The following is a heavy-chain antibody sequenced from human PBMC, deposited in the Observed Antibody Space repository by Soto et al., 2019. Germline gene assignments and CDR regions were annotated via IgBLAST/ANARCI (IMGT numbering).Heavy chain of an antibody. V-gene: IGHV4-59*01. CDR3: AKEGSKDYYYYYAMDV. J-gene: IGHJ6*02. Sequence: SETLSLTCTVSGGSISSYYWSWIRQPPGKGLEWIGYIYYSGSTNYNPSLKSRVTISVDTSKNQFSLKLSSVTAADTAVYYCAKEGSKDYYYYYAMDVWGQGTTVTVSS. CDR1: GGSISSYY. CDR2: IYYSGST.